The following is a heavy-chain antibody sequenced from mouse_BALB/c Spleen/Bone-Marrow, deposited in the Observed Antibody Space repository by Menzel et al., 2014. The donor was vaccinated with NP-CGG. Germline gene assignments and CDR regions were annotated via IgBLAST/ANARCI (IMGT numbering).Heavy chain of an antibody. V-gene: IGHV5-17*02. Sequence: EVKLVESGGGLVQPGGSRKLSCAASGFTFSSFGMHWVRQAPEKGLEWVAYISSGSSPIFYADTVKGRFTISRDNPKNTLFLQMTSLRSKDTAIYYCTRGGNWEDFDYWGQGTTLTVSS. CDR3: TRGGNWEDFDY. D-gene: IGHD4-1*01. CDR1: GFTFSSFG. CDR2: ISSGSSPI. J-gene: IGHJ2*01.